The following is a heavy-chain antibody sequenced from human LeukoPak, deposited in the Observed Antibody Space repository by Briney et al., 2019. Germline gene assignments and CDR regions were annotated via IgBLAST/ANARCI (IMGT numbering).Heavy chain of an antibody. J-gene: IGHJ3*02. CDR1: GGTISSYY. CDR3: ARAISGSYSRAFDI. V-gene: IGHV4-59*01. Sequence: SETLSLTCTVSGGTISSYYWSWIRQPPGKGLEWMGYIYYSGSTNYNPSLKSRVTISVDTSKNQFSLKLSSVTAADTAVYYCARAISGSYSRAFDIWGQGTMVTVRS. D-gene: IGHD1-26*01. CDR2: IYYSGST.